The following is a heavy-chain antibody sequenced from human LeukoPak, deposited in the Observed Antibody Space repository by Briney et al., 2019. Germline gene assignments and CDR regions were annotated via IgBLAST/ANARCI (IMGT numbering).Heavy chain of an antibody. V-gene: IGHV4-59*12. CDR1: GGSISSYY. J-gene: IGHJ4*02. CDR3: ASMLENCSSTSCLYYFDY. Sequence: PSETLSLTCTVSGGSISSYYWSWIRQPPGKGLEWIGYIYYSGSTNYNPSLKSRVTISVDTSKNQFSLKLSSVTAADTAVYYCASMLENCSSTSCLYYFDYWGQGTLVTVSS. D-gene: IGHD2-2*01. CDR2: IYYSGST.